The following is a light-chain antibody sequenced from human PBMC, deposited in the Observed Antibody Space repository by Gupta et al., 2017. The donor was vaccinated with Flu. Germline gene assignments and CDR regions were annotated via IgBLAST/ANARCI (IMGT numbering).Light chain of an antibody. CDR3: QQYDTCPKT. CDR1: QSVSSY. Sequence: EIIMTQSPATLSVSPGESVTLSCRASQSVSSYLAWYQQKPGQAPRLLIYGASSRAPGIPARFSGSGSGTEFTLTISSLQSEDFAVFYCQQYDTCPKTFGQGTKVEIK. J-gene: IGKJ1*01. V-gene: IGKV3-15*01. CDR2: GAS.